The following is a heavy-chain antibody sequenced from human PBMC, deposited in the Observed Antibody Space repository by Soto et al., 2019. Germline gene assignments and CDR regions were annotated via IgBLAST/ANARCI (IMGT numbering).Heavy chain of an antibody. J-gene: IGHJ4*02. V-gene: IGHV1-18*01. CDR3: ARDTCSSTSCPDQPFDY. CDR1: GYTFTSYG. Sequence: VPVKVSCKASGYTFTSYGISWVRQAPGQGLEWMGWISAYNGNTNYAQKLQGRVTMTTDTSTSTAYMELRSLRSDDTAVYYCARDTCSSTSCPDQPFDYWGQGTLVTVSS. D-gene: IGHD2-2*01. CDR2: ISAYNGNT.